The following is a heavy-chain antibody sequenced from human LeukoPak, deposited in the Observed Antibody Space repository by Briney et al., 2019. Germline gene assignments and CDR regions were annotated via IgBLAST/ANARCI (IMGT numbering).Heavy chain of an antibody. CDR3: ASRSSTWYEEYNWFDP. CDR1: GFTFSSYW. J-gene: IGHJ5*02. D-gene: IGHD6-13*01. Sequence: GGSLRLSCAASGFTFSSYWMSWVRQAPGKGLEWVANIKQDGSEKYYVDSVKGRFTISRDNAKNSLYLQMNSLRAEDTAVYYCASRSSTWYEEYNWFDPWGQGTLVTVSS. V-gene: IGHV3-7*01. CDR2: IKQDGSEK.